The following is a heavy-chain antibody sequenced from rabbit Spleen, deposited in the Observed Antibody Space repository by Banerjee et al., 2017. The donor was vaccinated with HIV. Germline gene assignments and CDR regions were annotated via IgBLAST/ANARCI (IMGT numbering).Heavy chain of an antibody. CDR2: INAVTGRA. V-gene: IGHV1S45*01. CDR1: GFSFSDKAV. J-gene: IGHJ6*01. Sequence: QEQVVESGGGLVKPEGSLTLSCTASGFSFSDKAVMCWVRQAPGKGLEWIACINAVTGRAVYASWAKGRFTFSKTSSTTVTLQMTSLTAADTATYFCARDSGSSFSSYGMDLWGQGTLVTVS. D-gene: IGHD8-1*01. CDR3: ARDSGSSFSSYGMDL.